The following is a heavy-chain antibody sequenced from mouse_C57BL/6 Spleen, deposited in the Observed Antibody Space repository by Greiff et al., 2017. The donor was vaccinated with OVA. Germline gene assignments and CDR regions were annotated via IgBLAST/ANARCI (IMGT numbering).Heavy chain of an antibody. V-gene: IGHV1-80*01. CDR1: GYAFSSYW. CDR3: ARKDYGNYFDY. J-gene: IGHJ2*01. CDR2: IYPGDGDT. D-gene: IGHD2-1*01. Sequence: QVQLQQSGAELVKPGASVKISCKASGYAFSSYWMNWVKQRPGKGLEWIGQIYPGDGDTNYNGKFKGKATLTADKSSSTAYMQLSSLTSEDSAVYFGARKDYGNYFDYWGQGTTLTVSS.